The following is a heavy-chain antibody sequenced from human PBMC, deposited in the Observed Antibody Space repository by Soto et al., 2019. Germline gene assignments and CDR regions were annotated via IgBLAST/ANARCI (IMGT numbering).Heavy chain of an antibody. J-gene: IGHJ4*02. D-gene: IGHD2-2*01. V-gene: IGHV1-69*06. CDR1: GDTFNNYV. CDR3: AGRCDSTTCLGHFDY. CDR2: ILPIFATA. Sequence: QVQLVQSGAEVKKPGSSVKVSCKASGDTFNNYVVNWVRQAPGQGLEWLGGILPIFATANYAQKFQGRVTITADKSTSTAYMELISLRSEDTAVYYCAGRCDSTTCLGHFDYWGQGTLVTVAS.